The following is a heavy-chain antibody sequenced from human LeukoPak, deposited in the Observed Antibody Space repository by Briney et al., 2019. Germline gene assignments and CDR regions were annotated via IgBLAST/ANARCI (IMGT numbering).Heavy chain of an antibody. D-gene: IGHD3-10*01. CDR1: GRTFSSYA. J-gene: IGHJ4*02. V-gene: IGHV1-69*05. CDR2: IIPIFGTA. CDR3: ARTGITMFRGVIGYYFDY. Sequence: SVKVSCKAAGRTFSSYAISWVRQAGGQGLEWMGGIIPIFGTANYAQKFQGRVTITTDESTSTAYMELSSLRSEDTAVYYCARTGITMFRGVIGYYFDYWGQGTLVSVS.